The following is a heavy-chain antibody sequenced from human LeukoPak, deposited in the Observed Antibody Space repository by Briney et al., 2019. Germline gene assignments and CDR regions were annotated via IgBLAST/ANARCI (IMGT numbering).Heavy chain of an antibody. CDR3: TRDRGAYNLYDY. CDR1: GFTFSSYG. CDR2: IRSKAYGETA. D-gene: IGHD1-1*01. J-gene: IGHJ4*02. Sequence: GGSLRLSCAASGFTFSSYGMHWVRQAPGKGLEWVGFIRSKAYGETADYAASVKGRFTISRDDSKAIAYLQMNSLKTEDTAVYHCTRDRGAYNLYDYWGQGTLVTVSS. V-gene: IGHV3-49*04.